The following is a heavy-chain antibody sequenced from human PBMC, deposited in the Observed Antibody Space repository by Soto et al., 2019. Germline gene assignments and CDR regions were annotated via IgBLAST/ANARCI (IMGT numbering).Heavy chain of an antibody. J-gene: IGHJ6*02. CDR3: ARHGGPQIFGVVIKHYYYYYGMDV. CDR1: GGSISSSSYY. Sequence: QLQLQESGPGLVKPSETLSLTCSVSGGSISSSSYYWGWIRQPPGKGLEWIGSIYYSGSTYYNPSLKSRVTISVDTSKNQFSLKLSSVTAADTAVYYCARHGGPQIFGVVIKHYYYYYGMDVWGQGTTVTVSS. D-gene: IGHD3-3*01. V-gene: IGHV4-39*01. CDR2: IYYSGST.